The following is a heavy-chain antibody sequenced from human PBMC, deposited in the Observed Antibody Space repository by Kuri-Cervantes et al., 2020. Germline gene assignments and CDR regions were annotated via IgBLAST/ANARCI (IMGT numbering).Heavy chain of an antibody. V-gene: IGHV4-4*02. D-gene: IGHD3-10*01. J-gene: IGHJ4*02. CDR3: ARGRDYYGSGSYRLDY. Sequence: LSLTCAVSGGSISSSNWWSWVRQPPGKGLEWIGEIYHSGSTNYNPSLKSRVTISVDTSKNQFSLKLSSVTAADTAVYYCARGRDYYGSGSYRLDYWGQGTLVTVSS. CDR2: IYHSGST. CDR1: GGSISSSNW.